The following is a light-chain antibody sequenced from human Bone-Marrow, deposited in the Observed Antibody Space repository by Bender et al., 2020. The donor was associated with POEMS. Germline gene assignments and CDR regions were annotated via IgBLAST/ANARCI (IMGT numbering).Light chain of an antibody. CDR1: VMAKKF. Sequence: SYELTQPSSVSVSPGQTARITCSEDVMAKKFVRWFQQRPGQAPLVVINKDSERPSGIPERFSGSNAGNTATLTISGTQAMDEADYYCQAWDSSIAVFGGGTKVTVL. V-gene: IGLV3-27*01. CDR2: KDS. J-gene: IGLJ2*01. CDR3: QAWDSSIAV.